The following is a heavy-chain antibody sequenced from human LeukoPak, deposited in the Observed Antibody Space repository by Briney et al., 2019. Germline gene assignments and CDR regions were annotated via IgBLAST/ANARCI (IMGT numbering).Heavy chain of an antibody. J-gene: IGHJ3*02. CDR1: GFTFDDYG. V-gene: IGHV3-20*04. CDR3: AKVIAVAGLLGMGDAFDI. CDR2: INWNGGST. D-gene: IGHD6-19*01. Sequence: AGGSLRLSCAASGFTFDDYGMSWVRQAPGKGLEWVSGINWNGGSTGYADSVKGRFTISRDNAKNSLYLQMNSLRAEDTAVYYCAKVIAVAGLLGMGDAFDIWGQGTMVTVSS.